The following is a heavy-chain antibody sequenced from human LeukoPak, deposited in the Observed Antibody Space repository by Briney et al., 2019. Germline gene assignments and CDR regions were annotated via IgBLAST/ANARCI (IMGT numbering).Heavy chain of an antibody. D-gene: IGHD3-16*02. CDR1: GGSISSGGYY. CDR3: ARDRTYDYIWGSYRPRADAFDI. CDR2: IYYSGST. V-gene: IGHV4-31*03. J-gene: IGHJ3*02. Sequence: SETLSLTCTVSGGSISSGGYYWSWIRQHPGKGLEWIGYIYYSGSTYYNPSLKSRATISVDTTKNQFSLKLSSVTAADTAVYYCARDRTYDYIWGSYRPRADAFDIWGQGTMVTVSS.